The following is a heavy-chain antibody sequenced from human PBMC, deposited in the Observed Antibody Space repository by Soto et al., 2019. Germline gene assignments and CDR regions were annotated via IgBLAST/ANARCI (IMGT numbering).Heavy chain of an antibody. CDR1: GLSFSDYY. CDR3: ATVFRSSTFNY. V-gene: IGHV3-11*01. D-gene: IGHD3-10*02. Sequence: QVELVESGGGLVKPGGSLRLSCAASGLSFSDYYMSWIRQAPGKGLEWIAYITSSSSTIYYADSVKGRFTISRNDAKNSLYLQQDSLRAEDTAVYYCATVFRSSTFNYWGQGTLVTVSS. J-gene: IGHJ4*02. CDR2: ITSSSSTI.